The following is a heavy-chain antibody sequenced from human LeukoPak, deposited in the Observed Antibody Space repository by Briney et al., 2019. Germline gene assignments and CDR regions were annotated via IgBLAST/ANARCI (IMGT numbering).Heavy chain of an antibody. D-gene: IGHD3-22*01. CDR2: ISYDGSNK. Sequence: PGRSLRLSCAASGFTFSSYGMHWVRQAPGKGLEWVAVISYDGSNKYYADSVKGRFTISRDNSKNTLYLQMNSLRAEDTAVYYCAKVYQRARKDYYDSSGCLDYWGQGTLVTVSS. J-gene: IGHJ4*02. CDR1: GFTFSSYG. V-gene: IGHV3-30*18. CDR3: AKVYQRARKDYYDSSGCLDY.